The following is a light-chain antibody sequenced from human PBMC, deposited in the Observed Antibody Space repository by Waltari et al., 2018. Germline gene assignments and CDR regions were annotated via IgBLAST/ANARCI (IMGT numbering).Light chain of an antibody. CDR3: QQYYGTPPT. CDR1: QSLLYSSNNKNY. Sequence: DIVMTQFPDSLAVSLGERASINCKSSQSLLYSSNNKNYLAWYKQKPGQSPKLLIYWASTRESGVPYRFSGSGSGTYFTLTVSSLQAEDVAVYYCQQYYGTPPTFGRGTKVEIK. J-gene: IGKJ1*01. CDR2: WAS. V-gene: IGKV4-1*01.